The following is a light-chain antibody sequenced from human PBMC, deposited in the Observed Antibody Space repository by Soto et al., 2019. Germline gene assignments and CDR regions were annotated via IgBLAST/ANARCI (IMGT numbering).Light chain of an antibody. Sequence: QTVVTQEPSFSVSPGETVTLTCGFTSGYVSTHYYPSWYQQTPGQAPRTLIYNTNTRSSGVPDRFSGSILGNKAALTITGAQADDESDYLCGLHLGSGISVFGSGTKLTVL. CDR2: NTN. CDR1: SGYVSTHYY. J-gene: IGLJ1*01. V-gene: IGLV8-61*01. CDR3: GLHLGSGISV.